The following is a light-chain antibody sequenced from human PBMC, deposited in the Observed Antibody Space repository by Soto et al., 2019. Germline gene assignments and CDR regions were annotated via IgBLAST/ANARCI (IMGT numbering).Light chain of an antibody. CDR2: DVT. CDR3: SSCTSSNTHVV. CDR1: SSDVGGCNY. Sequence: QSVLTQPASVSGSPGQSITISCTGTSSDVGGCNYVSWYQQHPGKAPKLMIYDVTNRPSGLSNRCSGSKSGNTASLTISGLQAEDEADYYCSSCTSSNTHVVFGGGTKLTVL. V-gene: IGLV2-14*03. J-gene: IGLJ2*01.